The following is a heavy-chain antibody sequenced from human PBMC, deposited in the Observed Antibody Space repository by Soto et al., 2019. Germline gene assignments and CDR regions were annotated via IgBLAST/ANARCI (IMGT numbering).Heavy chain of an antibody. V-gene: IGHV3-66*01. CDR1: GFTVSSHY. Sequence: EVLLVESGGGLVQPGGSLRLSCAASGFTVSSHYMSWVRQAPGKGLEWVSISHSGGKTDYADSVKGRFTISRDNSKRTLFLQMNNLKVADTAVYYCAGDPDNTVGGQWGRGTLVTV. CDR3: AGDPDNTVGGQ. J-gene: IGHJ4*02. CDR2: SHSGGKT. D-gene: IGHD1-20*01.